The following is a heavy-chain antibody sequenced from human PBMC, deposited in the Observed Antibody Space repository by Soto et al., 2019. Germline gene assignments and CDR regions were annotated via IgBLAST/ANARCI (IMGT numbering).Heavy chain of an antibody. CDR1: GFTFSNAW. V-gene: IGHV3-15*01. J-gene: IGHJ3*02. CDR2: IKSKTDGGTT. D-gene: IGHD3-16*02. CDR3: TTAKYDYIWGSYRYPLAFDI. Sequence: PGGFLRLSCAASGFTFSNAWMSWVRQAPGKGLEWVGRIKSKTDGGTTDDAAPVKGRFTISRDDSKNTLYLQMNSLKTEDTAVYYCTTAKYDYIWGSYRYPLAFDIWGQGTMVTVSS.